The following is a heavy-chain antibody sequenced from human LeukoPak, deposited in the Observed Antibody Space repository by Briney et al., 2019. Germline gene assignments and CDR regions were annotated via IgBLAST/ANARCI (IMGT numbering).Heavy chain of an antibody. CDR2: ISYDGSDK. CDR3: TTPGGSGWHPLDY. V-gene: IGHV3-30*03. J-gene: IGHJ4*02. Sequence: PGRSLRLSCAASGFIFSNYAMHWVRQAPDKGLVWVALISYDGSDKYYADSVKGRFTMSRDNSKNTLYLQMNSLRAEDTAVYYCTTPGGSGWHPLDYWGQGTLVTVSS. CDR1: GFIFSNYA. D-gene: IGHD6-19*01.